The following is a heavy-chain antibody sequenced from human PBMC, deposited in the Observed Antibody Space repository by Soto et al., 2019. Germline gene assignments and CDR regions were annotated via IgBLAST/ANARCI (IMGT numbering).Heavy chain of an antibody. CDR3: EAWSSYYTIDV. D-gene: IGHD3-3*01. Sequence: SETLSLTSSVSGGSISSYSWSWIRQPAGKGLQCIGRMFASGITNYNPSLKSRVTMSFDTSKKQFTPKLTSVTAADTAVYYCEAWSSYYTIDVWGQGTTVTVSS. CDR1: GGSISSYS. J-gene: IGHJ6*02. CDR2: MFASGIT. V-gene: IGHV4-4*07.